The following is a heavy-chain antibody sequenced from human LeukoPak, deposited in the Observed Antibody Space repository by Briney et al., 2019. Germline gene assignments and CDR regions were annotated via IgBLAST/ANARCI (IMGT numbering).Heavy chain of an antibody. Sequence: SETLSLTCTVSGYSISSGYYWGWIRQPPGKGLEWIGSIYHSGSTYYNPSLKSRVTISVDTSKNQFSLKLSSVTAADTAVYYCARDQTGFWSGYYYFDYWGQGTLVTVSS. CDR1: GYSISSGYY. CDR2: IYHSGST. CDR3: ARDQTGFWSGYYYFDY. J-gene: IGHJ4*02. V-gene: IGHV4-38-2*02. D-gene: IGHD3-3*01.